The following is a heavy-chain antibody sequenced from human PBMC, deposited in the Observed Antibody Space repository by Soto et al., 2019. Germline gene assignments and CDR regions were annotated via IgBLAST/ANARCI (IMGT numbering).Heavy chain of an antibody. D-gene: IGHD6-19*01. CDR3: ARGGGSDWHSPCFYT. CDR2: ISYNGINT. CDR1: GFIFTSYA. J-gene: IGHJ5*02. V-gene: IGHV3-30-3*01. Sequence: QVQLVESGGGVVHPGKSLRLSCAASGFIFTSYAIHWVRQAPGKGLEWVALISYNGINTYYADSVKGRFTISRDNSNNTLYLQMNSLRIADTATYYGARGGGSDWHSPCFYTWGQGTLVTFSS.